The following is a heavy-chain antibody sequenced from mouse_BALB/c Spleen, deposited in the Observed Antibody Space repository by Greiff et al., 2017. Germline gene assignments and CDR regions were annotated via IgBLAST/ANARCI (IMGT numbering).Heavy chain of an antibody. D-gene: IGHD2-4*01. V-gene: IGHV5-6-2*01. CDR2: INSNGGST. Sequence: EVNLVESGGGLVKLGGSLKLSCAASGFTFSSYYMSWVRQTPEKRLELVAAINSNGGSTYYPDTVKGRFTISRDKAKNTLYLQMSSLKSEDTALYYCARSTMISAMDYWGQGTSVTVSS. J-gene: IGHJ4*01. CDR3: ARSTMISAMDY. CDR1: GFTFSSYY.